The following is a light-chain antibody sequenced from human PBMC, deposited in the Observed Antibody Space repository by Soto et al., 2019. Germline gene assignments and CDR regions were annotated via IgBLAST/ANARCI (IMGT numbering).Light chain of an antibody. V-gene: IGKV3-11*01. Sequence: EIVLTQSPATLSLSPGERATLSCRASQGISSFLAWYQHKPGQSPRLLIYDASNRATGIPARFSGSGSGTAFTLTISSLEPEDFAVYYCQQRGDWPLPFGGGTKVEIK. CDR3: QQRGDWPLP. CDR2: DAS. J-gene: IGKJ4*01. CDR1: QGISSF.